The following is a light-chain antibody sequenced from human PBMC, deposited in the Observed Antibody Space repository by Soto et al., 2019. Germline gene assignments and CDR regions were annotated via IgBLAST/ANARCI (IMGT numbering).Light chain of an antibody. CDR2: AAS. Sequence: IQMTQSPSSLSASVGDRVTITCRASQSISSYLHWYQQKPGKAPKLLIYAASSLQSGVPSRFGGSGSGTDFTLTISSLQPEDFATYYCLQDYNYPRTFGQGTKVEIK. V-gene: IGKV1-6*01. CDR1: QSISSY. CDR3: LQDYNYPRT. J-gene: IGKJ1*01.